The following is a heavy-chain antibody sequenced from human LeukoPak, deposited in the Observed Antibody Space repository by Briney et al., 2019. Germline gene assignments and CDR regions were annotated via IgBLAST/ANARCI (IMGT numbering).Heavy chain of an antibody. D-gene: IGHD5-18*01. CDR1: GGSFSGYY. J-gene: IGHJ4*02. Sequence: SETLSLTCAVYGGSFSGYYWSWIRQPPGKGLEWIGEINHSGSTNYNPSLKSRVTISVDTSKNQFSLKLSSVTAADTAVYYCARGSKGYSYGCFDYWGQGTLVTVSS. V-gene: IGHV4-34*01. CDR3: ARGSKGYSYGCFDY. CDR2: INHSGST.